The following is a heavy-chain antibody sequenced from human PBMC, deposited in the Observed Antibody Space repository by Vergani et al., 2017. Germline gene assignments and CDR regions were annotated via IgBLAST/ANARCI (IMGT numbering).Heavy chain of an antibody. CDR2: ISPDGFST. D-gene: IGHD2-8*02. J-gene: IGHJ4*02. CDR1: GYTFPAYY. CDR3: AREPPLTGFFDY. V-gene: IGHV1-46*03. Sequence: QVQLVQSGAEVGKPGASVKISCKASGYTFPAYYIHWVRQAPEQGLEWVGVISPDGFSTFYSQKFQGRVTITRDTSTSTVYVEVTSLRSDDKAVYYCAREPPLTGFFDYWGQGTLVTVSS.